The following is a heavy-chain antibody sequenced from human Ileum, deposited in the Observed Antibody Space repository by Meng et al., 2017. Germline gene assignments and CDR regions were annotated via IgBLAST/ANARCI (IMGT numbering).Heavy chain of an antibody. J-gene: IGHJ4*02. CDR2: INTDGSTT. V-gene: IGHV3-74*03. D-gene: IGHD3-22*01. CDR1: GFTFSSHW. CDR3: VGMTVG. Sequence: EVQLVESGGGLVEPGGSLRLSCAASGFTFSSHWLTWVRQAPGKGLVWVSRINTDGSTTTYADSVKGRFTISRDNAKNTVFLQMNSLRAEDTAVYYCVGMTVGWGQGTLVTVSS.